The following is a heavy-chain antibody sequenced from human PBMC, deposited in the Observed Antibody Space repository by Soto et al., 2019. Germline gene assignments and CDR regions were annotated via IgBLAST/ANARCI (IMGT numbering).Heavy chain of an antibody. J-gene: IGHJ4*02. CDR2: IKSQGDTT. V-gene: IGHV3-64D*08. CDR3: VKDRSLALPAQYYFDY. D-gene: IGHD3-16*02. Sequence: GGSLRLSCSASVFTFSYFGMHWVRDPPGKGLEFVSAIKSQGDTTYYADSVKGRFTISRDNYENTLYLQMSSLRPEDTAVYYCVKDRSLALPAQYYFDYWGQGTLVTVSS. CDR1: VFTFSYFG.